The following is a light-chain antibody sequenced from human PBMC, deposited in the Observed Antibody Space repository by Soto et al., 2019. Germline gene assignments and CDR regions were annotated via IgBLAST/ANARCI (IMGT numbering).Light chain of an antibody. CDR3: QQSSTTPET. J-gene: IGKJ1*01. CDR1: QNINNN. Sequence: DIQMTQSPSSLSASVGDRVTITCRASQNINNNLNWYQQKPGKAPKLLIFAASILQSGVPSRLSGSGSGTDFTLTISSLQPADFATYYCQQSSTTPETFGQGTKVEIK. V-gene: IGKV1-39*01. CDR2: AAS.